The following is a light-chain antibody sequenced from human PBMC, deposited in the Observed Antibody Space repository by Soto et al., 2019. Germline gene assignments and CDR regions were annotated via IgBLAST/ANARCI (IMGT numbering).Light chain of an antibody. Sequence: QSALTQPASVSGSPGQSITISCTGTSIDVGTYNYVSWYQQHPGKAPKLMIYEVSNRPSGVSNRFSGSKSGNTASLTISGLQAEDEADYYCSSYTISSTWVFGGGTKLTVL. J-gene: IGLJ3*02. V-gene: IGLV2-14*01. CDR3: SSYTISSTWV. CDR1: SIDVGTYNY. CDR2: EVS.